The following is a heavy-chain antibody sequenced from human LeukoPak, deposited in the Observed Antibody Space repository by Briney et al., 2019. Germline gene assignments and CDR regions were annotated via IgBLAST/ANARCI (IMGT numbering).Heavy chain of an antibody. CDR1: GGSISSSSYY. CDR3: ARVDTIFGVVGY. Sequence: SETLSLTCTVSGGSISSSSYYWGWIRQPPGKGLEWIGSIYYSGSTYYNPSLKSRVTISVDTSKNQFSLKLSSVTAADTAVYYCARVDTIFGVVGYWGQGTLVTVSS. CDR2: IYYSGST. D-gene: IGHD3-3*01. J-gene: IGHJ4*02. V-gene: IGHV4-39*07.